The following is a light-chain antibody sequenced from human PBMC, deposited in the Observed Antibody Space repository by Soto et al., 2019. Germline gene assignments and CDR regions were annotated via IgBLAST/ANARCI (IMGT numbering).Light chain of an antibody. CDR2: DVS. Sequence: QSALTQPASVSESPGQAITISCTGTSSDVGGYNYVSWYQQHPGKAPKLMIYDVSNRPSGVSNRFSGSKSGNTASLTISGRQAEDEADYYCSSYTSSNSLVFGGGTKVTVL. V-gene: IGLV2-14*01. CDR3: SSYTSSNSLV. CDR1: SSDVGGYNY. J-gene: IGLJ2*01.